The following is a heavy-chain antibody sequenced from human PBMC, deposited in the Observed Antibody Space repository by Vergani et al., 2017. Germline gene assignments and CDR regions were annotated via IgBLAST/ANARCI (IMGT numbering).Heavy chain of an antibody. V-gene: IGHV1-8*01. J-gene: IGHJ5*02. CDR1: GYTFTSYD. Sequence: QVQLVQSGAEVKKPGASVKVSCKASGYTFTSYDINWVRQATGQGLEWMGWMNPNSGNTGYAQKFQGRVTMTRNTSISTAYMELSSLRSDDTAVYYCARVIVVVTGPPHWFDPWGQGTLVTVSS. D-gene: IGHD2-21*02. CDR2: MNPNSGNT. CDR3: ARVIVVVTGPPHWFDP.